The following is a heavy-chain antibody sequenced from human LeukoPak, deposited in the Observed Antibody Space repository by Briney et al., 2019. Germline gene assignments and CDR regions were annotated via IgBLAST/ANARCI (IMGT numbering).Heavy chain of an antibody. J-gene: IGHJ4*02. V-gene: IGHV3-53*01. Sequence: GGSLRLSCAASGFTVSSNYMSWVRQAPGKGLEWVSVIYSGGPTFHADSVKGRFTISRDNSKNTLYLQMNSLRDEDTAVYYCARQRYYYDSSGPYFDYWGQGTLVTVSS. CDR2: IYSGGPT. CDR3: ARQRYYYDSSGPYFDY. CDR1: GFTVSSNY. D-gene: IGHD3-22*01.